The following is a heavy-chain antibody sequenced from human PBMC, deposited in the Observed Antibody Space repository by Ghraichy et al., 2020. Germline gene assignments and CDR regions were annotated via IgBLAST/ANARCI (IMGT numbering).Heavy chain of an antibody. Sequence: GGSLRLSCAASGFTFSDYHMSWIRQAPGKGLEWVSYISSSGSTIYYADSVKGRFTISRDNAKNSLYLQMNSLRAEDTAVYYCAREMGLLWFGELFVGWDYWGQGTLVTVSS. D-gene: IGHD3-10*01. J-gene: IGHJ4*02. CDR1: GFTFSDYH. CDR2: ISSSGSTI. CDR3: AREMGLLWFGELFVGWDY. V-gene: IGHV3-11*01.